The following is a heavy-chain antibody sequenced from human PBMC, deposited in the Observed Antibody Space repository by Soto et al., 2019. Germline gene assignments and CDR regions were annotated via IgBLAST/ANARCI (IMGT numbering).Heavy chain of an antibody. Sequence: GGSLRLSCVASGFTFRNYVMHWVRQAPGKGLEWVAIMSFDGTNNYYAGSVKGRFTISRDNSKNTLYLEMNSLRGEDTAVYYCAKGESFHCSTTSCPYYMDVWGKGTTVTVSS. D-gene: IGHD2-2*01. CDR1: GFTFRNYV. V-gene: IGHV3-30*18. J-gene: IGHJ6*03. CDR2: MSFDGTNN. CDR3: AKGESFHCSTTSCPYYMDV.